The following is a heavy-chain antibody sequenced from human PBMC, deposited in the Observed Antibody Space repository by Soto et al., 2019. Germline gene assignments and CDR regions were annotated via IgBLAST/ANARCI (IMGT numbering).Heavy chain of an antibody. J-gene: IGHJ5*01. Sequence: SETLSLTCSVSGGSITITIDYLGWIRQSPGKGLEWIGNSYYDGSTFYNPSLKSRVTISVDTSKRQFSLRVSSVTAADTAVYYCARRGSASRRNCFDSWGHGTLVTLFS. CDR3: ARRGSASRRNCFDS. V-gene: IGHV4-39*01. CDR1: GGSITITIDY. CDR2: SYYDGST. D-gene: IGHD3-16*01.